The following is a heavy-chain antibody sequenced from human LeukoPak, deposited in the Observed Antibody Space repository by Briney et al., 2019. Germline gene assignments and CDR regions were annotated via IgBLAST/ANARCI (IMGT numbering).Heavy chain of an antibody. V-gene: IGHV4-34*01. CDR1: GGSFSGYY. CDR2: INHSGST. J-gene: IGHJ3*02. CDR3: AKSKSGTTVYAFDI. D-gene: IGHD1-1*01. Sequence: SETLSLTCAVYGGSFSGYYWSWIRQPPGKGLEWIGEINHSGSTNYNPSLESRVTISLDTSKTQVSLKLRSVTAADTAVYYCAKSKSGTTVYAFDIWGPGTMVTVFS.